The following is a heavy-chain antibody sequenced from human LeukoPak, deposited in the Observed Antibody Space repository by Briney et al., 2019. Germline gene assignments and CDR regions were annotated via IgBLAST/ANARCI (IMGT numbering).Heavy chain of an antibody. Sequence: PGGSLRLSCAASGFTFSSGTMSWVRQAPGKGLEWVSGISGSGGSTYYADSVKGRFTISRDNSKNTLYLQLNSLRAEDTAVYYCAKVKAYYFDYWGEGTLVTVSS. CDR1: GFTFSSGT. J-gene: IGHJ4*02. V-gene: IGHV3-23*01. CDR3: AKVKAYYFDY. CDR2: ISGSGGST.